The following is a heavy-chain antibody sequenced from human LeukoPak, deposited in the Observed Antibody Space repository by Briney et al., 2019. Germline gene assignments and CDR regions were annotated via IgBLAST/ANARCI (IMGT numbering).Heavy chain of an antibody. V-gene: IGHV4-59*01. CDR1: GGSITSYY. CDR3: ARITYAAAFDI. J-gene: IGHJ3*02. Sequence: SETLSLTCTVSGGSITSYYWSWIRQPPGKGLEWIGYISYSGSTNYNPSLKSRVTITIDTSKNLFSLKLTSVTAADTAVYYCARITYAAAFDIWGQGTMVTVSS. CDR2: ISYSGST. D-gene: IGHD2-8*01.